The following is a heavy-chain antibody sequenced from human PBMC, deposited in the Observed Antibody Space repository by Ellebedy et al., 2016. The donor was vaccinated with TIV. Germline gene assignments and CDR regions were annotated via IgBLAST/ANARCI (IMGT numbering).Heavy chain of an antibody. J-gene: IGHJ4*02. CDR3: ARGSTRPGVVVATPQNIFDY. CDR2: IITIFGTA. V-gene: IGHV1-69*13. CDR1: GDTFSSYA. Sequence: AASVKVSCKASGDTFSSYAISWVRQAPGQGLEWMGGIITIFGTANYAQKFQGRVTITADESTSTAYMELSSLRSEDTAVYYCARGSTRPGVVVATPQNIFDYWGQGTLVTVSS. D-gene: IGHD1/OR15-1a*01.